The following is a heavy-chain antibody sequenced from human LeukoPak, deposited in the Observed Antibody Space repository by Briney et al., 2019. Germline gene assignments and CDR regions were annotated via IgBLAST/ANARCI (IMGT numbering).Heavy chain of an antibody. J-gene: IGHJ4*02. CDR1: GFTFSSYS. CDR2: ISSSSSTI. V-gene: IGHV3-48*04. CDR3: AKDRANWAIDD. Sequence: GGSLRLSCAASGFTFSSYSMNWVRQAPGKGLEWVSYISSSSSTIYYADSVKGRFTASKDDARKSMYLQMNSLRVEDTAVYYYAKDRANWAIDDWGQGTQVTVSS. D-gene: IGHD3-16*01.